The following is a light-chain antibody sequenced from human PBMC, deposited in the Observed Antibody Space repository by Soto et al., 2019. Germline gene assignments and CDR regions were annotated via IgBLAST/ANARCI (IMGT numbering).Light chain of an antibody. J-gene: IGKJ2*01. CDR1: QSVSSNY. V-gene: IGKV3-20*01. CDR2: GAS. CDR3: LHYDSSPT. Sequence: EIVLTQSPGTLSLSPGEGATLSCRASQSVSSNYLAWYQQKPGQAPRLLIYGASSRAAGIPGKFSGSGSGTDFTLTIIRLEPEDFAVYFCLHYDSSPTFGLGTKLEIK.